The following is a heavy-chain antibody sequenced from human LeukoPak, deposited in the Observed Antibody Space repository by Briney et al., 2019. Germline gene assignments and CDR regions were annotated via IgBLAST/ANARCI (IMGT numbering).Heavy chain of an antibody. CDR1: GYTFTGYY. J-gene: IGHJ4*02. CDR3: ARGDSSGYAGGFDY. Sequence: ASVKVSCKASGYTFTGYYIHWVRQAPGQGLEWMGWINPNSGGTNYAQKFQGRVTMTRDTSISTAYMELSRLRSDDTAVYYCARGDSSGYAGGFDYWGQGTLVTVSS. CDR2: INPNSGGT. D-gene: IGHD3-22*01. V-gene: IGHV1-2*02.